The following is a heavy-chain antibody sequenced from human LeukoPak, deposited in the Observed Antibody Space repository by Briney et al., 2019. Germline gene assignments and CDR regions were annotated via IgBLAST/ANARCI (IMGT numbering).Heavy chain of an antibody. CDR3: ARAGLIGTSAFDGTDY. J-gene: IGHJ4*02. CDR2: ISSSGSTI. Sequence: GGSLRLSCAASGFTFSSYEMNWVRQAPGKGLEWVSYISSSGSTIYYADSVKGRFTISRDNAKNSLYLQMNSLRVEDTAVYFCARAGLIGTSAFDGTDYWGQGTLVTVSS. D-gene: IGHD1-20*01. CDR1: GFTFSSYE. V-gene: IGHV3-48*03.